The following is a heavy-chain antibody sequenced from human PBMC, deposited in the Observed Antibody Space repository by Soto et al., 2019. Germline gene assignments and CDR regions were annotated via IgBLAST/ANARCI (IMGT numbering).Heavy chain of an antibody. CDR3: ARQAVAGTRWPPSYFDY. D-gene: IGHD6-19*01. CDR2: ISYDGSNK. Sequence: GGSLRLSCAASGFTFSSYAMHWVRQAPGKGLEWVAVISYDGSNKYYADSVKGRFTISRDNSKNTLYLQMNSLRAEDTAVYYCARQAVAGTRWPPSYFDYWGQGTLVTVSS. V-gene: IGHV3-30-3*01. CDR1: GFTFSSYA. J-gene: IGHJ4*02.